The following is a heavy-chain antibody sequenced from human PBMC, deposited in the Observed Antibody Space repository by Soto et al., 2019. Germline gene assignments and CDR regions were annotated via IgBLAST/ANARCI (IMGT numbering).Heavy chain of an antibody. CDR3: ARGLITGSSYSGGWYSFDY. CDR1: GGSFSGYI. CDR2: INHSGST. J-gene: IGHJ4*02. D-gene: IGHD1-26*01. Sequence: QVQLQQWGAGLLKPSETLSLTCAVHGGSFSGYIWTWIRQPPGKGLQWIGQINHSGSTYYNPSLTSPFIISLLPSTDHCSLALVSVPAADTAVYYCARGLITGSSYSGGWYSFDYWCQGTLVTVSS. V-gene: IGHV4-34*01.